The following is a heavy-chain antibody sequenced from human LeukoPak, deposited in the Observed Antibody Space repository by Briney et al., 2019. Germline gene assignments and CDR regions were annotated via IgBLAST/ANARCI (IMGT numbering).Heavy chain of an antibody. CDR2: ISGSGSNT. V-gene: IGHV3-23*01. Sequence: GGSLRLSCVASGFTFSSYPMSWVRQAPGKGLEWVSAISGSGSNTYYADSVKGRFTISRDNSKSTLYLQMNSLRAEDTAVYYCAKEKVIAVAGTLGFDPWGQGTLVTVSS. J-gene: IGHJ5*02. D-gene: IGHD6-19*01. CDR1: GFTFSSYP. CDR3: AKEKVIAVAGTLGFDP.